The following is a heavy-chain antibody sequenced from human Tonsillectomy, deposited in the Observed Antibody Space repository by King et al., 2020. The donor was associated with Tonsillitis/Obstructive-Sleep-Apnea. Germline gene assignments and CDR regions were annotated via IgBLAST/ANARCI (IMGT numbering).Heavy chain of an antibody. CDR3: ARAVAGTDWFDP. D-gene: IGHD6-19*01. V-gene: IGHV3-66*01. CDR1: GFTVSSNY. J-gene: IGHJ5*02. CDR2: IYSGGST. Sequence: QLVQSGGGLVQPGGSLRLSCAASGFTVSSNYMSWVRQAPGKGLEWVSVIYSGGSTYYADSVKGRFTISRDNSKDTLYLQMNSLRAEDTAVYYCARAVAGTDWFDPWGQGTLVTVSS.